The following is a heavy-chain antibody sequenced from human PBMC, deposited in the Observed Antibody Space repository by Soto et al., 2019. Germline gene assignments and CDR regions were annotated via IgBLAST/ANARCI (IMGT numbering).Heavy chain of an antibody. CDR2: IIPIFGTA. CDR1: GGTFSSYA. J-gene: IGHJ4*02. Sequence: QVQLVQSGAEVKKPGSSVKVSWKASGGTFSSYAISWVRQAPGQGLEWMGGIIPIFGTANYAQKFQGRVTITADESTSTAYMELSSLRSEDTAVYYCARAAYHYDSSGSGIYYFDYWGQGTLVTVSS. D-gene: IGHD3-22*01. CDR3: ARAAYHYDSSGSGIYYFDY. V-gene: IGHV1-69*01.